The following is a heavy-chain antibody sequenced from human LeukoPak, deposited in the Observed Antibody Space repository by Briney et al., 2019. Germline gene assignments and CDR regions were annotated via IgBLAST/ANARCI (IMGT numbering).Heavy chain of an antibody. CDR1: GFTLITND. D-gene: IGHD1-14*01. J-gene: IGHJ4*02. V-gene: IGHV3-53*01. CDR2: LYSDGNT. Sequence: GGSLRLSCAGSGFTLITNDMTWVRQAPGKGLEWVSVLYSDGNTKYADSVQGRFTISRDNSKNTLYLEMNSLSPDDTAVYYCARGVEPLAANTLAYWGQGTLVTVSS. CDR3: ARGVEPLAANTLAY.